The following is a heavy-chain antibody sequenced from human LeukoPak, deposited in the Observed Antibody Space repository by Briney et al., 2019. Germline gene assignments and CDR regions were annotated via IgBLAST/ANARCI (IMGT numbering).Heavy chain of an antibody. CDR2: ISGSGGST. J-gene: IGHJ5*02. Sequence: GGSLRLSCAASGFTFSSYAMSWVRQAPGKWLEWVSAISGSGGSTYYADSVKGRFTISRDNSKNTLYLQMNSLRAEDTAVYYCAKASGYYYLGYDWFDPWGQGTLVTVSS. V-gene: IGHV3-23*01. CDR3: AKASGYYYLGYDWFDP. CDR1: GFTFSSYA. D-gene: IGHD3-22*01.